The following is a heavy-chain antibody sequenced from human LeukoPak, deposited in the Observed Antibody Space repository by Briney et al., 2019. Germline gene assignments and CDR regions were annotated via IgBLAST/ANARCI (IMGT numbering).Heavy chain of an antibody. V-gene: IGHV4-39*01. CDR1: GGSISSSSYY. J-gene: IGHJ4*02. CDR3: ARSFRDIVVVPAAMGY. D-gene: IGHD2-2*01. CDR2: IYYSGST. Sequence: SETLSLTCTVSGGSISSSSYYWGWIRQPPGEGLEWIGSIYYSGSTYYNPSLKSRVTISVDTSKNQFSLKLSSVTAADTAVYYCARSFRDIVVVPAAMGYWGQGTLVTVSS.